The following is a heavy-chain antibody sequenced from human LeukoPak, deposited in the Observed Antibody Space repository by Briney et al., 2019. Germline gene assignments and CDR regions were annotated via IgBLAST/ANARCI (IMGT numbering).Heavy chain of an antibody. CDR3: ARETVVVQNAFDI. V-gene: IGHV1-2*02. CDR2: INPNSGGT. J-gene: IGHJ3*02. Sequence: ASVKASCKASGYTFTGYYMHWVRQAPGQGLEWMGWINPNSGGTNYAQKFQGRVTMTRDTSISTAYMELSRLRSDDTAVYYCARETVVVQNAFDIWGQGTMVTVSS. CDR1: GYTFTGYY. D-gene: IGHD2-2*01.